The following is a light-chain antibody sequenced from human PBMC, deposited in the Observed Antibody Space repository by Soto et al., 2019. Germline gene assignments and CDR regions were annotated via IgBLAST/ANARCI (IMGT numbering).Light chain of an antibody. CDR2: AAS. J-gene: IGKJ5*01. V-gene: IGKV1-12*01. CDR1: QGISND. CDR3: QQTLTFPIT. Sequence: DLQMTQSPSSLSSSVGDRVTITWRASQGISNDLVWYQQKPGQAPKLLISAASTLPSGVPYRFSGSGSGTHFNLTINSLQPEDFATYYCQQTLTFPITCGQGTRLEIK.